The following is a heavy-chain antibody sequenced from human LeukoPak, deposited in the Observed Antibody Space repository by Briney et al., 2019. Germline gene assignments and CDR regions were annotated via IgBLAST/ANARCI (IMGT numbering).Heavy chain of an antibody. V-gene: IGHV4-39*01. D-gene: IGHD6-13*01. J-gene: IGHJ4*02. CDR1: GGSIISSSYY. Sequence: PSETLSLTCTVSGGSIISSSYYWGWIRQPPGKGLEWIGSIYYSGSTYYNPSLKSRVTISVDTSKNQFSLKLSSVAAADTAVYYCARRDSSSVVPRWDYWGQGTLVTVSS. CDR3: ARRDSSSVVPRWDY. CDR2: IYYSGST.